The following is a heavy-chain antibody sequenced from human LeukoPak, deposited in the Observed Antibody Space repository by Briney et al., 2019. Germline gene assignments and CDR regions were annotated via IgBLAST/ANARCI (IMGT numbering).Heavy chain of an antibody. J-gene: IGHJ4*02. CDR2: IWYDGSNK. CDR1: GFTFSSYG. CDR3: ARDGRFEYSHLYYFDY. D-gene: IGHD6-6*01. Sequence: TGGSLRLSCAPSGFTFSSYGMHWVRQAPGKGLEWVAVIWYDGSNKYYADSVKGRFTISRDNSKNTLYLQMNSLRAEDTATYYCARDGRFEYSHLYYFDYWGQGTLVTVSS. V-gene: IGHV3-33*01.